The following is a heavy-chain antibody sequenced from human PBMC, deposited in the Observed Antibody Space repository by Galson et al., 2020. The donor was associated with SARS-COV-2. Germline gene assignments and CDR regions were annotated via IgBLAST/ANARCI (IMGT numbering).Heavy chain of an antibody. CDR1: GFTFSSYW. V-gene: IGHV3-74*01. CDR2: IYSEGSST. J-gene: IGHJ4*02. CDR3: ARNRAGFDS. Sequence: ALHGESLKIYCAVSGFTFSSYWMHWVRQAPGKGLVWVSRIYSEGSSTSYADSVKGRFTISRDNAKNSLDLQMNTLRPEDTAVYYCARNRAGFDSWGQGTLVTVSS.